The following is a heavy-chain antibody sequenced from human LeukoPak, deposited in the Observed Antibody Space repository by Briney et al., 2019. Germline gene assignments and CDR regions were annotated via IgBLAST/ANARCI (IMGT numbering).Heavy chain of an antibody. Sequence: GGSLRLSCAASGFIFSSYAMHWVRQAPGKGLEWVAVIWYDGSNKYYADSVKGRFTISRDNSKNTLYLQMNSLRAEDTAVYYCARDGGYYDSSGYYLGSFSDYYFDYWGQGTLVTVSS. CDR3: ARDGGYYDSSGYYLGSFSDYYFDY. V-gene: IGHV3-33*01. CDR2: IWYDGSNK. D-gene: IGHD3-22*01. CDR1: GFIFSSYA. J-gene: IGHJ4*02.